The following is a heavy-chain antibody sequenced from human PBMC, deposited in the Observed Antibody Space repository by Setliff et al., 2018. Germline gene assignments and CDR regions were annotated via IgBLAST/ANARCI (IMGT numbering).Heavy chain of an antibody. CDR3: ARDVFPYHYEGAFDI. CDR1: GGSFSGYY. Sequence: PSETLSLTCAVYGGSFSGYYWSWIRQPPGKGLEWIGEINHSGSTNYNPSLKSRVTISVDTSKNQFSLKLSSVTAADTAVYYCARDVFPYHYEGAFDIWGQGTMVTVSS. CDR2: INHSGST. V-gene: IGHV4-34*01. J-gene: IGHJ3*02. D-gene: IGHD3-22*01.